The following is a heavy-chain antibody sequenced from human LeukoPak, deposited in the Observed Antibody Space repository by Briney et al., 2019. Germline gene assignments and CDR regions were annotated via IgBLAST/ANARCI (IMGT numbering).Heavy chain of an antibody. D-gene: IGHD6-19*01. CDR2: IYTSGST. CDR3: AREHGSGCYAPVKFNDVFDI. CDR1: GGSISSYY. V-gene: IGHV4-4*07. Sequence: SETLSLTCTVSGGSISSYYWSWIRQPAGKGLEWIGRIYTSGSTNYNPSLKSRVTMSVDTSKNQFSLKLSSVTAADTAVYYCAREHGSGCYAPVKFNDVFDIWAKGTMVTV. J-gene: IGHJ3*02.